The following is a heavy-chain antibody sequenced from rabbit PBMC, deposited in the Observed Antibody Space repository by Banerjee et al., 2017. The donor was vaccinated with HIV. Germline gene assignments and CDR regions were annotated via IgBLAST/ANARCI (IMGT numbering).Heavy chain of an antibody. V-gene: IGHV1S7*01. Sequence: QLEESGGGLVQPGGSLKLSCKASGFDFSRYYMSWVRQAPGKGLEWIGCIDPVFGSTSYASWVNGRFTISSHNAQNTLYLQLNSLTAADTATYSCARPSYTAWEYFDLWGQGTLVTVS. CDR1: GFDFSRYY. J-gene: IGHJ4*01. D-gene: IGHD1-1*01. CDR3: ARPSYTAWEYFDL. CDR2: IDPVFGST.